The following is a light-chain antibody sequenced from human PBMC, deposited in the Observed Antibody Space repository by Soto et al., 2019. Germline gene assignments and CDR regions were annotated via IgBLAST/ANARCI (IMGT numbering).Light chain of an antibody. CDR1: QGISSY. Sequence: DIQMTQSPSSVSASTGHRVTITCRASQGISSYLAWYQQKPGKAPKLLIYAASTLQSGVPPRFSGSGSGTDFTLTISSLQPGDFATYNCEQAGSFPITFGQGTRLEI. CDR2: AAS. V-gene: IGKV1-12*01. CDR3: EQAGSFPIT. J-gene: IGKJ5*01.